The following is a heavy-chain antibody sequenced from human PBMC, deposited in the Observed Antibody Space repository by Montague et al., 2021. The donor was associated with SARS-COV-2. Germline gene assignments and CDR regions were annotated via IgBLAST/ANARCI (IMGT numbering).Heavy chain of an antibody. CDR2: IDWDXDK. CDR3: ARSYYDILTGYYMAFGY. J-gene: IGHJ4*02. D-gene: IGHD3-9*01. CDR1: GFSLSTSGMC. V-gene: IGHV2-70*01. Sequence: PALVKPTQTLTLTCTFSGFSLSTSGMCVSWIRQPPGKALEWLALIDWDXDKYYSTSLKTRLTISKDTSKNQVVLTMTNMDPVDTATYYCARSYYDILTGYYMAFGYWGQGTLVTVSS.